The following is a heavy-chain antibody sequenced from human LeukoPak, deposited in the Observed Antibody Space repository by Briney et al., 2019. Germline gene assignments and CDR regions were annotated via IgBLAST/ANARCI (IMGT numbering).Heavy chain of an antibody. Sequence: ASVKVSCKASGYSFTSYGITWVRQAPGQGPEWMGWISAYNVNTDYAQKVQDRVTMTTDTSTSTAYMELRSLTSDDTAVYYCARANLWVGEHWFDPWGQGTLVTVSS. CDR3: ARANLWVGEHWFDP. CDR1: GYSFTSYG. D-gene: IGHD3-10*01. V-gene: IGHV1-18*01. J-gene: IGHJ5*02. CDR2: ISAYNVNT.